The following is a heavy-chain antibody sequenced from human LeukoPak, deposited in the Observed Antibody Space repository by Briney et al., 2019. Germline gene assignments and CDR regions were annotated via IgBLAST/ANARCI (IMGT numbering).Heavy chain of an antibody. V-gene: IGHV4-31*03. CDR2: IYYSGST. Sequence: SETLSLTCTVSGGSISSGGYYWSWIRQHPGKGLEWIVYIYYSGSTYYNPSLKSRVTISVDTSKNQFSLKLSSVTAADTAVYYCARGYGDYGDDAFDIWGQGTMVTVSS. D-gene: IGHD4-17*01. CDR1: GGSISSGGYY. J-gene: IGHJ3*02. CDR3: ARGYGDYGDDAFDI.